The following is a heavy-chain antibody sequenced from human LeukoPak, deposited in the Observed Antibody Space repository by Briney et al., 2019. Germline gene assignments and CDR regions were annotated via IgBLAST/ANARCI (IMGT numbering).Heavy chain of an antibody. Sequence: PGGSLRLPCAASRFQFSNFAMRWVRQAPGKGLEGGSRISASGGDTYHANSVKGRFIISRDNPENTLYLQMNSLRAEDTAVYYCAKGWEAAVTVGFDYWGQGTLVTVSS. V-gene: IGHV3-23*01. CDR1: RFQFSNFA. CDR2: ISASGGDT. CDR3: AKGWEAAVTVGFDY. D-gene: IGHD3-16*01. J-gene: IGHJ4*02.